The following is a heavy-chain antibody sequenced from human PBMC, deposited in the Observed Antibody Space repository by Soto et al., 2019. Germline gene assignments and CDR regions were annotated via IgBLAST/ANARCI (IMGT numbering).Heavy chain of an antibody. CDR3: ARKIRSGGSWGWFDP. Sequence: QVQLQESGPGLVKPSQTLSLTCTVSGGSISSGGYYWSWIRQHPGKGLEWIGYIYYSGSTYYNPSLKSRVTISVDTSKNQFSLKLSSVTAADTAVYYCARKIRSGGSWGWFDPWGQGTLVTVSS. D-gene: IGHD2-15*01. V-gene: IGHV4-31*03. CDR1: GGSISSGGYY. CDR2: IYYSGST. J-gene: IGHJ5*02.